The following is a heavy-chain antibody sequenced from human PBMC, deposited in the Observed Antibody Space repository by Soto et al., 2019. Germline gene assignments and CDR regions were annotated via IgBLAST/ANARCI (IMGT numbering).Heavy chain of an antibody. V-gene: IGHV3-30-3*01. D-gene: IGHD1-26*01. J-gene: IGHJ6*02. CDR1: GFTFSSYA. CDR2: ISYDGSNK. Sequence: PGGSVRLSCAASGFTFSSYAMHCVRQAPGKGLEWVAVISYDGSNKYCADSVKGRFTISRDNSKNTLYLQMNSLRAEDTAVYYSARDKAISFVRVSIQRGYGMDVWGQGTTVTVSS. CDR3: ARDKAISFVRVSIQRGYGMDV.